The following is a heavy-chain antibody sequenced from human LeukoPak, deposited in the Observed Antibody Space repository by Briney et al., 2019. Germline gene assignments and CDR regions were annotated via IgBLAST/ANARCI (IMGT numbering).Heavy chain of an antibody. Sequence: ASVKVSCKASGYTFTSYYMHWVRQAPGQGLEWMGIINPSGGSTSYAQKFQGRVTMTRDTSTSTVYMELSSLRSEDTAVYYCASLVVGSSWYGFGMDVWGQGTTVTVSS. CDR1: GYTFTSYY. CDR3: ASLVVGSSWYGFGMDV. D-gene: IGHD6-13*01. V-gene: IGHV1-46*01. J-gene: IGHJ6*02. CDR2: INPSGGST.